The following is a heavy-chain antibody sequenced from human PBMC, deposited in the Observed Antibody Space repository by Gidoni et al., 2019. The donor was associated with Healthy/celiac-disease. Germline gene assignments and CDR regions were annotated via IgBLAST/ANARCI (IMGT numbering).Heavy chain of an antibody. CDR2: IYHSGST. D-gene: IGHD2-8*01. CDR1: GGSIRSSNW. CDR3: VIRMLLEDRGNNWFDP. Sequence: QVQLQESGPGLVKPSGTLSLTCAVSGGSIRSSNWWSWVRQPPGKGLEWIGEIYHSGSTNYNPSLKSRVTISVDKSKNQFSLKLSSVTAADTAVYYCVIRMLLEDRGNNWFDPWGQGTLVTVSS. J-gene: IGHJ5*02. V-gene: IGHV4-4*02.